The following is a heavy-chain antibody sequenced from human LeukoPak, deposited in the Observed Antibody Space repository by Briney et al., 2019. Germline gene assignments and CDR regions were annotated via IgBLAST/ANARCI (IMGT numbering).Heavy chain of an antibody. V-gene: IGHV1-69*13. CDR2: IIPIFGTA. CDR1: GYTFTSYG. J-gene: IGHJ4*02. Sequence: SVKVSCKASGYTFTSYGISWVRQAPGQGLEWMGGIIPIFGTANYAQKFQGRVTITSDESTSTAYMELSSLRSEDTAVYYCARASGIVGASYYFDYWGQGTLVTVSS. D-gene: IGHD1-26*01. CDR3: ARASGIVGASYYFDY.